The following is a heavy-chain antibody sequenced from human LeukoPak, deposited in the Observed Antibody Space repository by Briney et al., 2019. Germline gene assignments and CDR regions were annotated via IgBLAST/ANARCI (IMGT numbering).Heavy chain of an antibody. V-gene: IGHV1-24*01. D-gene: IGHD3-22*01. CDR2: FDPEDGET. CDR3: ARNYYYDSSGPSNYYYYMDV. CDR1: GYTLTELS. Sequence: ASMKVSCKVSGYTLTELSMHWVRQAPGKGLEWMGRFDPEDGETIYAQKFQGRVTITADESTSTAYMELSSLRSEDTAVYYCARNYYYDSSGPSNYYYYMDVWGKGTTVTISS. J-gene: IGHJ6*03.